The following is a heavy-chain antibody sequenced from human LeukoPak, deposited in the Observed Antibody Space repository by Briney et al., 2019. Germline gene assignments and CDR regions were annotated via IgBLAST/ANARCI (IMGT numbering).Heavy chain of an antibody. Sequence: QSGGSLRLSCAASGFTFDNYAMTWVRQAPGKGLEWVSGISNSGVSTYYGDSVKGRFTISRDNSENTLYLQMNGLRAEDTAVYYCAKSQRLYYHDRSGPDAFDIWGQGTMVTVSS. V-gene: IGHV3-23*01. CDR3: AKSQRLYYHDRSGPDAFDI. CDR2: ISNSGVST. J-gene: IGHJ3*02. D-gene: IGHD3-22*01. CDR1: GFTFDNYA.